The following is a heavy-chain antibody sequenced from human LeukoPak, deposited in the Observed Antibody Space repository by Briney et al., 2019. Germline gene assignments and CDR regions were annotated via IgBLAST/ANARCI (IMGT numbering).Heavy chain of an antibody. D-gene: IGHD1-14*01. CDR3: AREGTGFKKNWFDP. Sequence: PSETLSLTCAVSGVSISPYYWAWIRQPPGKGLEWIGYIHTSGSNNQYPSLKSRVTISVDKSKNHFSLRLTSVTAADTAVYYCAREGTGFKKNWFDPWGQGTLVTVSS. CDR1: GVSISPYY. J-gene: IGHJ5*02. V-gene: IGHV4-4*09. CDR2: IHTSGSN.